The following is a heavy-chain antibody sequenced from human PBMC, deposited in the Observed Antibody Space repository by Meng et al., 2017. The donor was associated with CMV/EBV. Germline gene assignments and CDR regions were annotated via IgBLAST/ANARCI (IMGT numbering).Heavy chain of an antibody. V-gene: IGHV3-30*02. CDR3: AKEYYNFWSGFVRASFFYYYGMDV. CDR1: GFNFRSYG. J-gene: IGHJ6*02. CDR2: IRYDGSNK. Sequence: GGPLRLSCAASGFNFRSYGMHWVRQAPGKGLEWVAFIRYDGSNKYCVDSVKGRFTISRDNSKNTLFLQMNSLRAEDTAVYYCAKEYYNFWSGFVRASFFYYYGMDVWGQGTTVTVSS. D-gene: IGHD3-3*01.